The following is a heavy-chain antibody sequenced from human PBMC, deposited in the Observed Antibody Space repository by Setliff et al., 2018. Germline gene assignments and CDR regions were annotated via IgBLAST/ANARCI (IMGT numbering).Heavy chain of an antibody. J-gene: IGHJ6*02. V-gene: IGHV1-18*01. CDR2: IKTFSFKA. CDR3: ARFRVSSGGYNYYAMDV. D-gene: IGHD1-26*01. CDR1: GYTFVNYG. Sequence: ASVKVSCKASGYTFVNYGINWVRQAPGQGLEWVGWIKTFSFKANYAQKLQDRVTITTDTPTATVYMELRGLRSDDTATYYCARFRVSSGGYNYYAMDVWGQGTTVTVS.